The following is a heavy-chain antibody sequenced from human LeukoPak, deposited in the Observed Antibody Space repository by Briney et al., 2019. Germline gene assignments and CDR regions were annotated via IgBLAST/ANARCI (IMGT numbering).Heavy chain of an antibody. Sequence: GGSLRLSCAASGFTFNSYAMSWVRQAPEKGLEWVATISGSGGGTYYADSVKGRFTISRDDSKNTLYLHRNSLRAEDTAVYYCAKDLGRYRNNYFDYWGQGTLVTVSS. D-gene: IGHD1-26*01. CDR2: ISGSGGGT. J-gene: IGHJ4*02. CDR3: AKDLGRYRNNYFDY. CDR1: GFTFNSYA. V-gene: IGHV3-23*01.